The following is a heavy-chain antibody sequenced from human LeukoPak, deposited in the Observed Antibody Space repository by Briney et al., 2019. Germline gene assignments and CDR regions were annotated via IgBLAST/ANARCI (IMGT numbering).Heavy chain of an antibody. Sequence: SETLSLTCAVSGGSVSNYNYYWGWVRQPPGKGLEWIGYLSYSGSTKYNPSLNSRVTISVDTSKNQFSLRLSSVTAADTAVYYCARHVRDCSSTSCDAYSSGWHFDYWSQGTLVTVSS. D-gene: IGHD2-2*01. CDR1: GGSVSNYNYY. J-gene: IGHJ4*02. CDR3: ARHVRDCSSTSCDAYSSGWHFDY. V-gene: IGHV4-61*01. CDR2: LSYSGST.